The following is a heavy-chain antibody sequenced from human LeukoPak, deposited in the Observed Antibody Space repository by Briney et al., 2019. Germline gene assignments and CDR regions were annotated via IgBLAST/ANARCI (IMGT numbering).Heavy chain of an antibody. D-gene: IGHD6-13*01. CDR3: ARLRGRQQLATGYFDY. J-gene: IGHJ4*02. Sequence: TGGSLRLSCAASGFTYSDYYMSWIRQAPGKGLGWVSYISSSGSTIYYADSVKGRFTISRDNAKNSLYLQMNSLRAEDTAVYYCARLRGRQQLATGYFDYWGQGTLVTVSS. CDR1: GFTYSDYY. V-gene: IGHV3-11*01. CDR2: ISSSGSTI.